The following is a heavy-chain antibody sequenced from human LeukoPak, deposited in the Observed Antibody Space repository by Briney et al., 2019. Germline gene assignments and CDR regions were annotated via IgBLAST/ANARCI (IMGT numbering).Heavy chain of an antibody. CDR1: GGCFSGYY. D-gene: IGHD6-13*01. CDR2: INHSGST. J-gene: IGHJ4*02. V-gene: IGHV4-34*01. CDR3: ARGGAAAAGPGYFDY. Sequence: PSETLSLTCAVYGGCFSGYYWSWIRKPPGKGLEWIGEINHSGSTNYSPSLKSRVTISVDTSKNQFSLKLSSVTAADTAVYYCARGGAAAAGPGYFDYWGQGTLVTVSS.